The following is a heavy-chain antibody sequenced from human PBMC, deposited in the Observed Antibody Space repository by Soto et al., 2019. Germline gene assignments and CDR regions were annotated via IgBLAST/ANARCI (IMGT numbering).Heavy chain of an antibody. J-gene: IGHJ5*02. Sequence: GASVKVSCKASGYTFTGYYMHWVRQAPGQGLEWMGWINPNSGGTNYAQKFQGWVTMTRDTSISTAYMELSRLRSDDTAVYYCARMARAESSSWQNNWFDPWGQGTLVTVSS. V-gene: IGHV1-2*04. CDR3: ARMARAESSSWQNNWFDP. CDR1: GYTFTGYY. D-gene: IGHD6-13*01. CDR2: INPNSGGT.